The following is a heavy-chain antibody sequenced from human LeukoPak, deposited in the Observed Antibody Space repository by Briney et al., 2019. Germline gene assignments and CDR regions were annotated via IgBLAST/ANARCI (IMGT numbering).Heavy chain of an antibody. CDR3: AKYYYDSSGYLISVYDY. D-gene: IGHD3-22*01. Sequence: GGSLRLSCAASGFSFTTYWMGWVRQAPGKGLEWVANIKQDGTEKYYVDSVKGRFTISRDNAKNSLYLQMNSLRAEDTAVYYCAKYYYDSSGYLISVYDYWGQGTLVTVSS. V-gene: IGHV3-7*01. CDR1: GFSFTTYW. J-gene: IGHJ4*02. CDR2: IKQDGTEK.